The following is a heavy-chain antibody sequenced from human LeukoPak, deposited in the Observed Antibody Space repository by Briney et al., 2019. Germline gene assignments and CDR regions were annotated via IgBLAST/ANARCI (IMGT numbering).Heavy chain of an antibody. D-gene: IGHD6-19*01. CDR1: GFTVSSNY. J-gene: IGHJ6*02. CDR3: ARDRQWLATHWYYGMDV. CDR2: IYSGGST. Sequence: GGSLGLSCAASGFTVSSNYMSWVGKSPGKGLEWVSVIYSGGSTYYADSVKGRFTISRDSSKNTLWLQMNSLRAEDTAVYYCARDRQWLATHWYYGMDVWGQGTTVTVSS. V-gene: IGHV3-53*01.